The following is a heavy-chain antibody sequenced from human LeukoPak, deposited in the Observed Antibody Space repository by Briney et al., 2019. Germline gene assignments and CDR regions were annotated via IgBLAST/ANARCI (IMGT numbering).Heavy chain of an antibody. D-gene: IGHD3-10*01. J-gene: IGHJ4*02. CDR1: GFTFSSYS. V-gene: IGHV3-74*01. CDR2: INTNGSPT. Sequence: GSLRLSCAASGFTFSSYSMNWVRQAPGKGLVWVARINTNGSPTQYADSVKGRFTISRDNAKTTLYLQMNSLRDEDTAVYYCAGDLISGSGSLGYRGQGTLVTVSS. CDR3: AGDLISGSGSLGY.